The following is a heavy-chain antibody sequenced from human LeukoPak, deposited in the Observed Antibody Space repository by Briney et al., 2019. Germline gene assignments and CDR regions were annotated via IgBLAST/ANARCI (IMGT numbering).Heavy chain of an antibody. CDR3: AREGHDFWSGSRGWFDP. V-gene: IGHV4-30-4*01. Sequence: KPSQTLSLTCTVSAGSITSHHYYWSWIRQAPGKGLEWIGYTHNSGSTFYNPSLKSRFTISVDTSKNQFSLKVRSVTATDTAVYYFAREGHDFWSGSRGWFDPWGPGTLVTVSS. CDR2: THNSGST. CDR1: AGSITSHHYY. J-gene: IGHJ5*02. D-gene: IGHD3-3*01.